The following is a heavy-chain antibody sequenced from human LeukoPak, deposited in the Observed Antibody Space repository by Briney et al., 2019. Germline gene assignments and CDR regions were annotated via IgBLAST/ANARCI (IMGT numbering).Heavy chain of an antibody. D-gene: IGHD4-23*01. CDR1: GGTFSSYA. V-gene: IGHV1-8*02. Sequence: ASVKVSCKASGGTFSSYAINWVRQATGQGLEWMGRMNPNSGNTGYAQKFQGRVTMTRNTSISTAYMELSSLRSEDTAVYYCARGLGWLPSFDIWGQGTMVTVSS. CDR3: ARGLGWLPSFDI. J-gene: IGHJ3*02. CDR2: MNPNSGNT.